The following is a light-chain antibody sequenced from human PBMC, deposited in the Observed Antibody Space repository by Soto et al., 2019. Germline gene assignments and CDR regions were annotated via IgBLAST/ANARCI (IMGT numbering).Light chain of an antibody. CDR1: NSNIGIYV. Sequence: QSVLTQPPSVYGTPGQRVTLSFSGSNSNIGIYVVNWYQQLPRTAPKLLIYTNNQPPSVVPDRFSGAKSGTSASLAISGLESEYEAEYYCAAWDDSLNGWVFGGGTKVTVL. CDR3: AAWDDSLNGWV. V-gene: IGLV1-44*01. J-gene: IGLJ3*02. CDR2: TNN.